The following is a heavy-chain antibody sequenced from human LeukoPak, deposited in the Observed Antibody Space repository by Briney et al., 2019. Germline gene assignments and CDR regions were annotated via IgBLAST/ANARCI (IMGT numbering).Heavy chain of an antibody. CDR3: AKQFPCESGSYSVMDV. V-gene: IGHV3-23*01. CDR1: GFTFSRCA. Sequence: PGGSLRLSCAASGFTFSRCALSWVRHFPGKGLEWVSAITGAGGITYYTDSVRGRFTISRDTSKNTLYLQMNSLRADDTAVYYCAKQFPCESGSYSVMDVWGQGTTVTVSS. D-gene: IGHD3-10*01. CDR2: ITGAGGIT. J-gene: IGHJ6*02.